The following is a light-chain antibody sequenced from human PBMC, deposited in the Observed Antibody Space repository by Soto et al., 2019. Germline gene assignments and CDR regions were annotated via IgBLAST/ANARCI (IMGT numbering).Light chain of an antibody. CDR1: RGHSSYA. CDR2: LNSDGSH. V-gene: IGLV4-69*01. J-gene: IGLJ1*01. CDR3: QTWGTGIHV. Sequence: QLVLTQSPSASASLGASFKLTCTLSRGHSSYAIAWHQQQPEKGPRYLMKLNSDGSHSKGDWIPDRFSGSSSGAERYLIISSLQSDDEADYDCQTWGTGIHVFGTGTKVTVL.